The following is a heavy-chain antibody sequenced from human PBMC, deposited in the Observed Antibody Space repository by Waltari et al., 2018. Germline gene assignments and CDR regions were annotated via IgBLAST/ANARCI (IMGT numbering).Heavy chain of an antibody. V-gene: IGHV3-53*01. Sequence: EVQLVESGGGLIQPGRSLSLSCAASGFTIRTNYMSWVRQAPGKGPEWVSVIYSGGSTNYADSVKGRFTISRDNSKNTLYLRMNSLRAEDTAVYYCARHYCSGGSCYLGYFDYWGQGILVTVSS. D-gene: IGHD2-15*01. CDR3: ARHYCSGGSCYLGYFDY. J-gene: IGHJ4*02. CDR2: IYSGGST. CDR1: GFTIRTNY.